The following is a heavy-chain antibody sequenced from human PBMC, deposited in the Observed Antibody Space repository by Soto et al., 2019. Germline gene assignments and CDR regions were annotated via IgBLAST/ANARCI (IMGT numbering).Heavy chain of an antibody. D-gene: IGHD3-9*01. J-gene: IGHJ4*02. CDR3: ARDRAFYDILTGYIDY. V-gene: IGHV1-69*13. CDR1: GGTFSSYA. CDR2: IIPIFGTA. Sequence: SVKVSCKASGGTFSSYAISWVRQAPGQGLEWMGGIIPIFGTANYAQKFQGRVTITADESTSTAYMELSSLRSEDTAVYYCARDRAFYDILTGYIDYWGQGTLVTVSS.